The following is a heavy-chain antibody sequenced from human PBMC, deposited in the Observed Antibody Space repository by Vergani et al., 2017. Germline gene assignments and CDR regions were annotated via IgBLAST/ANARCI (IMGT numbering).Heavy chain of an antibody. Sequence: QVQLQQWGPGLVTPSGTLSLTCAVYGGSISSDNWWNWVRQAPGKGLQWIGEIHRSRSTNYNPSLRRRVTISLDRSKNQFSLKLSSVTAADTAVFYCARHPGSGSYYIPAPSDYGMDVWGQGTTVTVSS. CDR1: GGSISSDNW. CDR2: IHRSRST. V-gene: IGHV4-4*02. D-gene: IGHD3-10*01. J-gene: IGHJ6*02. CDR3: ARHPGSGSYYIPAPSDYGMDV.